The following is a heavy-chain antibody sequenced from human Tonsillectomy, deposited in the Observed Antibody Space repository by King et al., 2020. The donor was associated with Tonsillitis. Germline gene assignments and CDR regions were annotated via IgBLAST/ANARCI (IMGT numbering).Heavy chain of an antibody. CDR3: ARAPRIVPCDY. V-gene: IGHV4-59*01. CDR2: IYYSESTDYT. J-gene: IGHJ4*02. D-gene: IGHD1-26*01. CDR1: GGSIRRYY. Sequence: QLQESGPGLVKPSETLSLTCSVSGGSIRRYYWSWIRQPPGKGLEWIGYIYYSESTDYTNYNPSLKGRVTFSADTSKNQLSLKLSPVTAADTALYYCARAPRIVPCDYWGQGTLVTVSS.